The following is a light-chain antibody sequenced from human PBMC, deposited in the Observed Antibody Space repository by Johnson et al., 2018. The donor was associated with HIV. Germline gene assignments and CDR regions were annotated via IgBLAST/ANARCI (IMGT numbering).Light chain of an antibody. V-gene: IGLV1-51*02. CDR2: ENN. J-gene: IGLJ1*01. CDR1: SSNIGNNY. Sequence: QSVLTQPPSVSAAPGQKVSISCSGSSSNIGNNYVSWYQQFPGTAPKLLIYENNKRPSGIPDRFSGSKSGTSATLGITGLQTGDEADYYCETWDSSLSWVFGTGTKVTVL. CDR3: ETWDSSLSWV.